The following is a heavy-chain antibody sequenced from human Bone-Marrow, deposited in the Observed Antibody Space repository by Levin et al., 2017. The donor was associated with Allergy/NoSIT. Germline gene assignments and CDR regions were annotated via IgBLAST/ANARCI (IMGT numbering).Heavy chain of an antibody. V-gene: IGHV1-69*04. D-gene: IGHD3-22*01. CDR1: EGSFSNYA. J-gene: IGHJ4*02. Sequence: KISCKASEGSFSNYALNWVRQAPGQGLEWMARIIPIVDTSNAAQKFQGRLALSADKATNTVYMELSSLTSEDTALYFCAREVEYYDSSGFSFYYIDYWGQGTSVTVSS. CDR2: IIPIVDTS. CDR3: AREVEYYDSSGFSFYYIDY.